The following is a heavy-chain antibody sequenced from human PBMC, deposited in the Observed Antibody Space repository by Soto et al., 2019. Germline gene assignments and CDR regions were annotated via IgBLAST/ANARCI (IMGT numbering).Heavy chain of an antibody. CDR1: GGSFSGYY. CDR3: ARVTTGSYYSPADGMDV. D-gene: IGHD3-10*01. V-gene: IGHV4-34*01. Sequence: SETLSLTCAVYGGSFSGYYWSWIRQPPGKGLEWIGEINHSGSTNYNPSPKSRVTISVDTSKNQFSLKLSSVTAADTAVYYCARVTTGSYYSPADGMDVWGQGTTVTVSS. J-gene: IGHJ6*02. CDR2: INHSGST.